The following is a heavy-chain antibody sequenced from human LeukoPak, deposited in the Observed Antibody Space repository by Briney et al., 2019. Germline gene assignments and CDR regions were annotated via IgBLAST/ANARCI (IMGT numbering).Heavy chain of an antibody. CDR2: IIPIFGTA. CDR3: ARSSYYDSSGYPLDFDY. CDR1: GGTFSSYA. Sequence: ASVKVSCKASGGTFSSYAISWVRQAPGQGLEWMGGIIPIFGTANYAQKFQGRVTITTDESTSTAYMEPSSLRSEDTAVYYCARSSYYDSSGYPLDFDYWGQGTLVTVSS. V-gene: IGHV1-69*05. D-gene: IGHD3-22*01. J-gene: IGHJ4*02.